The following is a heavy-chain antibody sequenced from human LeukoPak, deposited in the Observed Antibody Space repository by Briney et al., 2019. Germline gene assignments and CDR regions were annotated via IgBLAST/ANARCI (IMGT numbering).Heavy chain of an antibody. Sequence: PSETLSLTCTVSGGSISSSSYYWSWIRQPPGKGLEWIGEINHRGSTKYNPSLKSRVTISVDTSKNQFSLNLRSATAADTAVYYCARGDILTGYSYWGQGTLVTVSS. J-gene: IGHJ4*02. V-gene: IGHV4-39*07. CDR3: ARGDILTGYSY. CDR2: INHRGST. CDR1: GGSISSSSYY. D-gene: IGHD3-9*01.